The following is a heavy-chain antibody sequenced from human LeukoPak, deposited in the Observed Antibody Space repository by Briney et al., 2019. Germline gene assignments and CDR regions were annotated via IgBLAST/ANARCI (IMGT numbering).Heavy chain of an antibody. V-gene: IGHV3-23*01. CDR2: ISGSGGST. CDR3: AKGFLGLRDAFDI. Sequence: GGSLRLSFAASGFTFSSYAMSWVRQAPGKGLEWVSAISGSGGSTYYADSVKGRFTISRDNSKNTLYLQMNSLRAEDTAVYYCAKGFLGLRDAFDIWGQGTMVTVSS. J-gene: IGHJ3*02. CDR1: GFTFSSYA. D-gene: IGHD3-3*01.